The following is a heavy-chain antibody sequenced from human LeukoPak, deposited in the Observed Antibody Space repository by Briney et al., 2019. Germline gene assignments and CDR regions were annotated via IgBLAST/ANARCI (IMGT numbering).Heavy chain of an antibody. Sequence: ASVKVSCKASGYTFINYGITWVRQAPGQGPEWMGWISRYNGNTKYAPKVQGRVTMTTDTSTSTAYLELRSLRSDDTAVYYCARLFCSSTRCHNFWFDAWGQGTLVTVSS. D-gene: IGHD2-2*02. V-gene: IGHV1-18*01. CDR2: ISRYNGNT. J-gene: IGHJ5*02. CDR3: ARLFCSSTRCHNFWFDA. CDR1: GYTFINYG.